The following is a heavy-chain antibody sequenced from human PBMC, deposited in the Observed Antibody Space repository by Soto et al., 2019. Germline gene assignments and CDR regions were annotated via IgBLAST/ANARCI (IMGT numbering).Heavy chain of an antibody. Sequence: SETLSLTCTVSGGSISSYYWSWIRQPPGKGLEWIGYIYYSGSTNYNPSLKSRVTISVDTSKNQFSLKLSSVTAADTAVYYCGRGYSGYDHAYWGQGTLVTVSS. CDR3: GRGYSGYDHAY. CDR1: GGSISSYY. J-gene: IGHJ4*02. D-gene: IGHD5-12*01. CDR2: IYYSGST. V-gene: IGHV4-59*01.